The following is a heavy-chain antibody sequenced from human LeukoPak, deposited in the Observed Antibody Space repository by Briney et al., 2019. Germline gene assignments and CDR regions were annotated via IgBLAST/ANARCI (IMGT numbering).Heavy chain of an antibody. Sequence: PGRSLRLSCAGSGFTFSSYGMHWVRKAPGKGMEWVAVIWYDGRNKYYADSVKGRFTISRDNSKNTLYLQMNSLRAEDTAVYYCAKAPYAYYYDSSGYQGLFDYWGQGTLVTVSS. CDR1: GFTFSSYG. CDR2: IWYDGRNK. V-gene: IGHV3-33*06. D-gene: IGHD3-22*01. J-gene: IGHJ4*02. CDR3: AKAPYAYYYDSSGYQGLFDY.